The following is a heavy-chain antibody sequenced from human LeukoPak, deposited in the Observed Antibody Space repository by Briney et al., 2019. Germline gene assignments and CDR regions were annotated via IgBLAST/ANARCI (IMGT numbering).Heavy chain of an antibody. Sequence: PGGSLRLSCAASGFTFSSYGMHWVRQAPGKGLEWVAVIWYDGSNKYYADSVKGRFTISRDNSKNTLYLQMNSLRAEDTGVYYCARDMSFMAGDYWGQGTLVTVSS. V-gene: IGHV3-33*01. D-gene: IGHD3-10*01. CDR2: IWYDGSNK. CDR3: ARDMSFMAGDY. CDR1: GFTFSSYG. J-gene: IGHJ4*02.